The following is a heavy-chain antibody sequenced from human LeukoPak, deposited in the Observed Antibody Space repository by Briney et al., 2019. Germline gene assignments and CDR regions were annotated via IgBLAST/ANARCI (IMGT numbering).Heavy chain of an antibody. D-gene: IGHD3-22*01. CDR3: ARADDSSGYYRTYYFDY. CDR1: GGSISSYY. V-gene: IGHV4-4*08. Sequence: PSETLSLTCTVSGGSISSYYWSWIRQPPGKGLEWIGRIYTGGSTNYNPSLKSRVTISVDTSKNQFSLKLSSVTAADTAVYYCARADDSSGYYRTYYFDYWGQGTLVTVSS. CDR2: IYTGGST. J-gene: IGHJ4*02.